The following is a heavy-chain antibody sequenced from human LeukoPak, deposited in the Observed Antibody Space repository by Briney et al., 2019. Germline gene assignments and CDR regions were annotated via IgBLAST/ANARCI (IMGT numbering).Heavy chain of an antibody. CDR1: GFTFSSYA. CDR3: AKGGYDYVWGSYRSIIDAFDI. CDR2: ISGSGGST. D-gene: IGHD3-16*02. Sequence: GGXLRLSCAASGFTFSSYAMSWVRQAPGKGLEGVSAISGSGGSTYYADSVKGRFTISRDNSKKTLYLQMNSLRAEDTAVYYCAKGGYDYVWGSYRSIIDAFDIWGQGTMVTVSS. J-gene: IGHJ3*02. V-gene: IGHV3-23*01.